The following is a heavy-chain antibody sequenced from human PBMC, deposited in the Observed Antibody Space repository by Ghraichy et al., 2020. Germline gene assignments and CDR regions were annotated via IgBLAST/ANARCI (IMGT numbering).Heavy chain of an antibody. D-gene: IGHD5-12*01. J-gene: IGHJ2*01. CDR2: ISSDDDK. Sequence: SGPTLVKPTQTLTLTCIFSGFSVSTSGVGVGWIRQPPGKALEWLALISSDDDKRYSPSLKSRLTITKDTSKNQVVLTMTNMDPVDTATYYCAHSPMRGYEHSYWYFDLWGRGTLVTVSS. CDR3: AHSPMRGYEHSYWYFDL. V-gene: IGHV2-5*02. CDR1: GFSVSTSGVG.